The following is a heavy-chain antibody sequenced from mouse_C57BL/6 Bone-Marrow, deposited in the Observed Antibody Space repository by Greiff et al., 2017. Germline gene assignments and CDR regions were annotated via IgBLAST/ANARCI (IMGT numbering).Heavy chain of an antibody. V-gene: IGHV7-3*01. CDR1: GFTFTDYY. Sequence: EVKLVESGGGLVQPGGSLSLSCAASGFTFTDYYMSWVRQPPGKALEWLGFIRHKANGYTTEYSASVKGRFTISRDNSQSILYLQMNALRAEDSATYCCARSVANWPYFDYWGQGTTLTVSA. CDR3: ARSVANWPYFDY. CDR2: IRHKANGYTT. J-gene: IGHJ2*01. D-gene: IGHD1-1*02.